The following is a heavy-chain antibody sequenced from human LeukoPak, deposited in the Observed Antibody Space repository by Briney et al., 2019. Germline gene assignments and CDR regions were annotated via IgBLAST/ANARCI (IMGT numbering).Heavy chain of an antibody. CDR3: ARAISIFDYYYMDV. CDR1: GDTFTTYD. CDR2: MNPNSGNT. J-gene: IGHJ6*03. V-gene: IGHV1-8*01. D-gene: IGHD3-3*01. Sequence: ASVKVSCKASGDTFTTYDINWVRQATGQGPEWMGWMNPNSGNTVYEPKFQVRVTMTRDTSISTDYLELSSLRSEDTAVYYCARAISIFDYYYMDVWGKGTTVTVPS.